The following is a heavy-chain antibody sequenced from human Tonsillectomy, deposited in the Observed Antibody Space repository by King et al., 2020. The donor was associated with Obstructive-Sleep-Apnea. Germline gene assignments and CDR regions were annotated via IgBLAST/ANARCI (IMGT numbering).Heavy chain of an antibody. CDR1: GGSFSDYY. CDR2: INHSGST. J-gene: IGHJ5*02. CDR3: ASGSGAAAVNWFDP. Sequence: VQLQQWGAGLLKPSETLSLTCAVFGGSFSDYYWSWIRQPPGKGLGWIGEINHSGSTNYNPFLKSRVTISDDTSKNQFSLKCTSVTAADTALYYCASGSGAAAVNWFDPWGQGTLVTVSS. D-gene: IGHD6-13*01. V-gene: IGHV4-34*01.